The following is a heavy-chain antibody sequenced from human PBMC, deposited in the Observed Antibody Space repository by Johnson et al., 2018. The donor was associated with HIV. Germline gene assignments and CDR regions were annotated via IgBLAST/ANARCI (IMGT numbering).Heavy chain of an antibody. Sequence: MQLVESGGVLVQPGESLRLSCVASGFNFDDYGVSWVRQAPGKGLEWVSGINWNGASTDYADSVKGRFNISRDNAKNSLYLQMNSLTTEDTALYYCVRGWVGATLRAFDIWGQGTMVIVSS. D-gene: IGHD1-26*01. CDR1: GFNFDDYG. V-gene: IGHV3-20*04. CDR3: VRGWVGATLRAFDI. CDR2: INWNGAST. J-gene: IGHJ3*02.